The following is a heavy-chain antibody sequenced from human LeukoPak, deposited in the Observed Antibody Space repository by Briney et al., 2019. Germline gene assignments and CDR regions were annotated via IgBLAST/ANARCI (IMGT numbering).Heavy chain of an antibody. V-gene: IGHV1-69*05. CDR3: ARGREAAALYYFDY. D-gene: IGHD6-13*01. CDR2: IIPIFGTA. J-gene: IGHJ4*02. CDR1: GGTFSSYA. Sequence: ASVKVSCKASGGTFSSYAISRVQQAPGQGLEWMGGIIPIFGTANYAQKFQGRVTITTDESTSTAYMELSSLRSEDTAVYYCARGREAAALYYFDYWGQGTLVTVSS.